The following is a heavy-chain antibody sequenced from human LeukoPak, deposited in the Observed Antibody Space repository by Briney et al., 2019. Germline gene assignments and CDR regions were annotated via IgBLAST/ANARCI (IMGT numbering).Heavy chain of an antibody. Sequence: ASVTVSCKASGYTFTGYYMHWVRQAPGQGLEWMGWINPNSGGTNYAQKFQGRVTMTRDTSISTAYMELSRLRSDDTAVYYCARAGSSGYYYFDYWGQGTLVTVSS. D-gene: IGHD3-22*01. J-gene: IGHJ4*02. V-gene: IGHV1-2*02. CDR1: GYTFTGYY. CDR2: INPNSGGT. CDR3: ARAGSSGYYYFDY.